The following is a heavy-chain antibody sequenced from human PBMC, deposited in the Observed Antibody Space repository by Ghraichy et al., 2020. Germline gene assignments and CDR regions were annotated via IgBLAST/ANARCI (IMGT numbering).Heavy chain of an antibody. D-gene: IGHD2-2*01. CDR1: GVSISSSGYY. CDR3: VRCVSHCCGISCDGGIDDFAI. J-gene: IGHJ3*02. CDR2: ISSSGTT. V-gene: IGHV4-31*03. Sequence: SETLSLTCSVSGVSISSSGYYWSWIRQRPGKGREWIGYISSSGTTYYSPSLNGRLTISVDTSKNQFTLNLKSVTAADTAVSSCVRCVSHCCGISCDGGIDDFAIWCRGT.